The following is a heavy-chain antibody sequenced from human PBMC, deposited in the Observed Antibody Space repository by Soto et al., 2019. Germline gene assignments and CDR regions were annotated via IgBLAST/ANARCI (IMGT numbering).Heavy chain of an antibody. Sequence: ASVKVSCKASGYTFTSYYMHWVRQAPGQGLEWMGIINPSGGSTSYAQKFQGRVTMTRDTSTSTVYMELSSLRSEDTAVYYCARGLGVPGSSSSVPLDYWGQGTLLTVSS. J-gene: IGHJ4*02. CDR2: INPSGGST. D-gene: IGHD6-6*01. V-gene: IGHV1-46*03. CDR3: ARGLGVPGSSSSVPLDY. CDR1: GYTFTSYY.